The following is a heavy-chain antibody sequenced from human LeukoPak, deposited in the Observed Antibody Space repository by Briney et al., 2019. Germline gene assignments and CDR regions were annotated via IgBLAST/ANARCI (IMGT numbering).Heavy chain of an antibody. V-gene: IGHV3-23*01. J-gene: IGHJ4*02. Sequence: GGSLRLSCAASGFTFSSYAMSWVRQAPGKGLEWVSVISGSGGSTYYADSVKGRFTISRDNSKNTLYLQMNSLRAEDTAVHYCAKSSSQWLVPGDFHCWGQGTLVTVSS. D-gene: IGHD6-19*01. CDR3: AKSSSQWLVPGDFHC. CDR2: ISGSGGST. CDR1: GFTFSSYA.